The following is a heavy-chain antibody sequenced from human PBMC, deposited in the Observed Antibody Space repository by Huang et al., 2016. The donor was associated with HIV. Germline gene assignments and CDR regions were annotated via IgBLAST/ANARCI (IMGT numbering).Heavy chain of an antibody. CDR2: MNPKSGNT. J-gene: IGHJ4*02. CDR1: GYTFTIYD. D-gene: IGHD3-10*01. V-gene: IGHV1-8*01. CDR3: ARGLPIHGSGSSLYDY. Sequence: QVQLVQSGAEVRKPGASVKVSCKASGYTFTIYDINWVRQATGKGLEWMGWMNPKSGNTGYVQKLKGRVTMTRNTSISTAYREVTNLRSEDTAVYYCARGLPIHGSGSSLYDYWGQGTLVIVSS.